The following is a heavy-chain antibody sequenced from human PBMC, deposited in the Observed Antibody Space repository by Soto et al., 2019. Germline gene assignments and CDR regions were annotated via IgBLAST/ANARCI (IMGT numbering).Heavy chain of an antibody. Sequence: LALPCTVFGGSIRSADYYWIVIRQPPGKGLEWIGYIYHGGITYYNPSLKSRLNISLDTSKNQFSLRLRSVSAADTAIYYCARQHGGYEYYFDNWGQGTLVTV. D-gene: IGHD5-12*01. J-gene: IGHJ4*02. CDR1: GGSIRSADYY. V-gene: IGHV4-30-4*01. CDR2: IYHGGIT. CDR3: ARQHGGYEYYFDN.